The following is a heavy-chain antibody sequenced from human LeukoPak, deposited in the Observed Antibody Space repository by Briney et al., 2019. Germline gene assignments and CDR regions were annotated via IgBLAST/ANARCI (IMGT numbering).Heavy chain of an antibody. J-gene: IGHJ4*02. CDR3: ARDPRVNIAVAASLDY. D-gene: IGHD6-19*01. Sequence: SETLSLTCAVSGGSISSSNWWSWVRQPPGKGLEWIGEIYHSGSTNYNPSLKSRVTISVDKSKNQFSLKLSSVTAADTAVYYCARDPRVNIAVAASLDYWGQGTLVTVSS. CDR2: IYHSGST. CDR1: GGSISSSNW. V-gene: IGHV4-4*02.